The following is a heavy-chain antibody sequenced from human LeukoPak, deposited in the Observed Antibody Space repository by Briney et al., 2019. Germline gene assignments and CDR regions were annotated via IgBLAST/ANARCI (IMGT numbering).Heavy chain of an antibody. D-gene: IGHD2-2*01. CDR1: GFTFSSYG. CDR3: AKDRGYCSSTSCYNYYYYGMDV. Sequence: PGGSLRLSCAASGFTFSSYGMHWVRQAPGKGLEWVAVISYDGSNKYYADSVKGRFTISRDNSKNTLYLQMSSLRAEDTAVYYCAKDRGYCSSTSCYNYYYYGMDVWGKGTTVTVSS. CDR2: ISYDGSNK. V-gene: IGHV3-30*18. J-gene: IGHJ6*04.